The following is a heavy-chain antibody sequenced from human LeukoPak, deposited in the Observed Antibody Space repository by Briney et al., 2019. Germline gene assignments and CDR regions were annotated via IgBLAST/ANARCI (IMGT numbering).Heavy chain of an antibody. D-gene: IGHD3-3*01. J-gene: IGHJ6*02. CDR2: IKSKTDGCTT. Sequence: GGSLRLSCAASGFTFSNAWMSWVRQAPGKGLEWVGRIKSKTDGCTTDYAAPVKGRFTISRDDSKNTLYLQMNSLKTEDTAVYYCTTDSELRFLEWSTHHYGMDVWGQGTTVTVSS. CDR1: GFTFSNAW. CDR3: TTDSELRFLEWSTHHYGMDV. V-gene: IGHV3-15*01.